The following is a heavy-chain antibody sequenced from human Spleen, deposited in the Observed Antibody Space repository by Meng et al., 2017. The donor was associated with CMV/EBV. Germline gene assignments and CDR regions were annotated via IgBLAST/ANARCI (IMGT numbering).Heavy chain of an antibody. CDR3: ARDIRRWLQAGWLSWFDP. Sequence: FTFSDFYMRFLLHRPPTLLDFLSFLHPTTPPPLYSSSVPLRFPLSPYNAKNSLYLQMNSLRAEDTAVYYCARDIRRWLQAGWLSWFDPWGQGTLVTVSS. CDR1: FTFSDFY. CDR2: LHPTTPPP. J-gene: IGHJ5*02. D-gene: IGHD5-24*01. V-gene: IGHV3-11*06.